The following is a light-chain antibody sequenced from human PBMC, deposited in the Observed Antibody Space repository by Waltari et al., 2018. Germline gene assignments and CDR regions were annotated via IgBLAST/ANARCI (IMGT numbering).Light chain of an antibody. CDR2: EDT. V-gene: IGLV2-23*01. CDR1: SGDVGGYNL. CDR3: CSYAGSSIWV. J-gene: IGLJ3*02. Sequence: QSALTQPASVPGSPGPSITIPWPGTSGDVGGYNLSPRYQQPPGNAPQLMIYEDTKRPSGVSNRFSGSKSGNTASLTISGLQAEDEADYYCCSYAGSSIWVFGGGTELTVL.